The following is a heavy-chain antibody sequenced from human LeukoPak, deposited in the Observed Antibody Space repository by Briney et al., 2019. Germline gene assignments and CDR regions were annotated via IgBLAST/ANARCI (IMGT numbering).Heavy chain of an antibody. D-gene: IGHD3-10*01. Sequence: EASVKVARKASGYTCTGYYIHWVRQAPGQGLEWMGWINPNSGGTNYAQKFQGRVTMTRDTSISTAYMELSRLRSDDTAVYYCARDGALWFGEPRYYYYYYGMDVWGQGTTVTVSS. CDR2: INPNSGGT. CDR3: ARDGALWFGEPRYYYYYYGMDV. V-gene: IGHV1-2*02. J-gene: IGHJ6*02. CDR1: GYTCTGYY.